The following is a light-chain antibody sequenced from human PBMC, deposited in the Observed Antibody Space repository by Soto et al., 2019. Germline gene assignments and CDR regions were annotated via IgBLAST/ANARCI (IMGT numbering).Light chain of an antibody. V-gene: IGKV3-20*01. CDR2: GTS. Sequence: ENVLTQSPGTLSLSPGERATLSCRASQTVSTKYVAWYQQKPGQAPRLLIYGTSSRATGIPDRFSGSGSGIDFMLTISRLEPEDFAVYYCQQYGTSTGVTFGPGTKLDIK. J-gene: IGKJ3*01. CDR3: QQYGTSTGVT. CDR1: QTVSTKY.